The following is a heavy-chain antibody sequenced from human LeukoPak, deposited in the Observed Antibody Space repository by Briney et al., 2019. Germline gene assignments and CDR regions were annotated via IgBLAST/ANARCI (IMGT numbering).Heavy chain of an antibody. CDR1: GGTFSSYA. CDR2: IIPIFGTA. D-gene: IGHD5-18*01. J-gene: IGHJ4*02. Sequence: SVKVSCKASGGTFSSYAISWVRQAPGQGLEWMGRIIPIFGTANYAQKFQGRVTITTDESTSTAYMELSSLRSEDAAVYYCARVSDTAMAHDYWGQGTLVTVSS. V-gene: IGHV1-69*05. CDR3: ARVSDTAMAHDY.